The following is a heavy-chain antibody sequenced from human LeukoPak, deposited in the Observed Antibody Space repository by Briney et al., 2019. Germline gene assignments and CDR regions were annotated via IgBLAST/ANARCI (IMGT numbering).Heavy chain of an antibody. CDR1: GYTFTDHY. D-gene: IGHD6-13*01. J-gene: IGHJ4*02. V-gene: IGHV1-2*02. CDR2: LNPSDNGV. CDR3: TTNAAALDY. Sequence: ASVKVSCKASGYTFTDHYIHWVRQAPGQGLEWMGWLNPSDNGVNYAQKFQGRVAMTRDTSINTAYVEVTRLTSDDTAVYYCTTNAAALDYWGQGTLVTVSS.